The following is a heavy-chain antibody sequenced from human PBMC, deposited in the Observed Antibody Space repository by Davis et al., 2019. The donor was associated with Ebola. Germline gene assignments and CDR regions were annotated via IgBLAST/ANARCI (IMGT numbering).Heavy chain of an antibody. CDR1: GFTFSSYA. Sequence: GESLKISCAASGFTFSSYAMSWVRQAPGKGLEWVSAISGSGGSTYYADSVKGRFTISRDNSESTLYLQMNNLRGEDSAVYYCTRGYSGSKLRGDYWGQGTLVTVSS. D-gene: IGHD1-26*01. CDR3: TRGYSGSKLRGDY. CDR2: ISGSGGST. V-gene: IGHV3-23*01. J-gene: IGHJ4*02.